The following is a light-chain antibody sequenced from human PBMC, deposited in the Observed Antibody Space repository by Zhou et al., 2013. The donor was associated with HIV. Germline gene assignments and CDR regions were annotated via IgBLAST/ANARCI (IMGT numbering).Light chain of an antibody. CDR2: KGS. J-gene: IGKJ4*01. Sequence: DIQMTQSPSTLSASVGDTITITCRASQTIGNSLAWYQQKPGKAPKLLMYKGSSLESGVPSRFSGGGSGTEFTFSISSLQPEDFAIYYCQQYYSNYQLSFGGGTKVEVK. V-gene: IGKV1-5*03. CDR3: QQYYSNYQLS. CDR1: QTIGNS.